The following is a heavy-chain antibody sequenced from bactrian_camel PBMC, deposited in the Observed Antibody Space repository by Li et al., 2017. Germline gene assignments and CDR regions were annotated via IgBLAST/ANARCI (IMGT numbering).Heavy chain of an antibody. CDR2: IDADGATR. Sequence: HVQLVESGGGSVQAGGSLRLSCAASGRFTWSRDCMGWFRESPGKKREGVAAIDADGATRYGDGVKGRFTISQDNARNIVYLEMNNLKPEDSAMYYCAAKTAPAYAGGYIRIGCPLGTTDDYNNVAQGTQVTVS. CDR1: GRFTWSRDC. D-gene: IGHD3*01. J-gene: IGHJ4*01. V-gene: IGHV3S1*01.